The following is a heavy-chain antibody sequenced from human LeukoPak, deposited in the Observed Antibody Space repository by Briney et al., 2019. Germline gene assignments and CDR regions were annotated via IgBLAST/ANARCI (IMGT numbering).Heavy chain of an antibody. CDR3: ASYSYGSGSRRDY. J-gene: IGHJ4*02. Sequence: GGSLRLSCAASGFTVSSNYMSWVRQAPGKGLEWVPVIYSGGSTYYADSVKGRFTISRDNSKNTLYLQMNSLRAEDTAVYYCASYSYGSGSRRDYWGQGTLVTVSS. CDR2: IYSGGST. CDR1: GFTVSSNY. V-gene: IGHV3-66*01. D-gene: IGHD3-10*01.